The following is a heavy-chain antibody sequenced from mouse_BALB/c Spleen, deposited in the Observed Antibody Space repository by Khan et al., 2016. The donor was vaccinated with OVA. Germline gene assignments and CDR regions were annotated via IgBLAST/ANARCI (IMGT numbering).Heavy chain of an antibody. CDR3: ARDYWFVY. CDR2: ISSGGRT. V-gene: IGHV5-6-5*01. Sequence: EVELVESGGGLVKPGGSLSVSCAASGFSFSNYAMSWVRQTPEKRLEWVASISSGGRTYYPDSVKSGFTITRDNARNIRFLQMSSVRSEDTAMYYCARDYWFVYWGQGTLVTVSA. J-gene: IGHJ3*01. CDR1: GFSFSNYA.